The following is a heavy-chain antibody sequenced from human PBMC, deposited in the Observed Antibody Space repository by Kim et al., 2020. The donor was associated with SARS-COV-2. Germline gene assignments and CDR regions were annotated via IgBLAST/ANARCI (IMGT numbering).Heavy chain of an antibody. V-gene: IGHV4-39*01. Sequence: SETLSLTCTVSGGSISSSSYYWGWIRQPPGKGLEWIGSIYYSGSTYYNPSLKSRVTISVDTSKNQFSLKLSSVTAADTAVYYCARQGRTFGGVTVFDPWGQGTLVTVSS. J-gene: IGHJ5*02. CDR1: GGSISSSSYY. D-gene: IGHD3-16*02. CDR3: ARQGRTFGGVTVFDP. CDR2: IYYSGST.